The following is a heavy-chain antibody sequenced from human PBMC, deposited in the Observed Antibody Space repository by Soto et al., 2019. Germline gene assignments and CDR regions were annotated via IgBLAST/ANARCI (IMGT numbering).Heavy chain of an antibody. CDR3: ARDYFVASHCSGGSCYSDNWFDP. CDR2: IYYSGST. Sequence: PSETLSLTCTVSGGSISSGGYYWSWIRQHPGKGLEWIGYIYYSGSTYYNPSLKSRVTISVDTSKNQFSLKLSSVTAADTAVYYCARDYFVASHCSGGSCYSDNWFDPWGQGTQVTVSS. D-gene: IGHD2-15*01. CDR1: GGSISSGGYY. V-gene: IGHV4-31*03. J-gene: IGHJ5*02.